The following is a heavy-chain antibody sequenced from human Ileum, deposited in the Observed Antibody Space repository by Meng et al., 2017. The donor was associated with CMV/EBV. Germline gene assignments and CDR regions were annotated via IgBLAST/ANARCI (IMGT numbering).Heavy chain of an antibody. V-gene: IGHV3-11*06. Sequence: QGQLGESGGVLVKPGGSLRLSCAASGFTFSDSYMTWIRQAPGKGLEWVSYITSTSSYTRYADSVKGRFTISRDNTKNSLYLQMNSLRDEDTAVYYCATGKQWLVHYWGQGTLVTVSS. D-gene: IGHD6-19*01. CDR1: GFTFSDSY. CDR3: ATGKQWLVHY. CDR2: ITSTSSYT. J-gene: IGHJ4*02.